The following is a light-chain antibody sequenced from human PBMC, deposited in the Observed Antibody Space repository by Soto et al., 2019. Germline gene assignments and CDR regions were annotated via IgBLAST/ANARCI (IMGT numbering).Light chain of an antibody. Sequence: ETVLTQSPDTLALSPGERATLSCTASQSDTSTYLAWYQHKPGQAPRLVIYGASSRAAGIPDRFSGGGSGTDFTLTISRLEPEDFSVYYCHLYDNSEYTFGQWTRGEIK. V-gene: IGKV3-20*01. J-gene: IGKJ2*01. CDR2: GAS. CDR3: HLYDNSEYT. CDR1: QSDTSTY.